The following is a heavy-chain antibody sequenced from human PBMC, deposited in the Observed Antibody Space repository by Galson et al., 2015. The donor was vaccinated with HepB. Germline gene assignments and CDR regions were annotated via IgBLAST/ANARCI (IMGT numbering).Heavy chain of an antibody. CDR1: GYTFTSYA. CDR2: INTNTGNP. D-gene: IGHD6-13*01. J-gene: IGHJ6*03. Sequence: SVKVSCKASGYTFTSYAMNWVRQAPGQGLEWMGWINTNTGNPTYAQGFTGRFVFSLDTSVSTAYLQISSPKAEDTAVYYCARVIGAAAAFDMDVWGKGTTVTVSS. V-gene: IGHV7-4-1*02. CDR3: ARVIGAAAAFDMDV.